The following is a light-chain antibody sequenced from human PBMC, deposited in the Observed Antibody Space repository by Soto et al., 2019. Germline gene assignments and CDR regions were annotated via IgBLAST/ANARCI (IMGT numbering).Light chain of an antibody. CDR1: QSVNSNY. V-gene: IGKV3-20*01. CDR3: QQYSSSPRT. J-gene: IGKJ2*01. CDR2: VAS. Sequence: EIVLTQSPGTLSLSPGERATLSCRASQSVNSNYLAWYQQKPGQAPKLLIYVASNRATGIPDRFSGSGSGTDFTLTISRLEPEDFAVYYCQQYSSSPRTFGQGTKLEIK.